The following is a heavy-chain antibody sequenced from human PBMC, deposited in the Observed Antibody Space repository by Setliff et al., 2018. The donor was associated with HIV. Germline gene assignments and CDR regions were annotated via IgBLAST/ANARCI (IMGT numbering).Heavy chain of an antibody. D-gene: IGHD1-26*01. V-gene: IGHV4-30-4*01. CDR2: VYDSGST. Sequence: TLSLTCIVSGGYISSGGNHWSWIRQSPGKGLEWIGYVYDSGSTNYNPSLWSRVAISVDTSKNQFSLNLTSVTAADTAVYYCARLGYSGSLVGAFGIWGQGTMVTVSS. J-gene: IGHJ3*02. CDR1: GGYISSGGNH. CDR3: ARLGYSGSLVGAFGI.